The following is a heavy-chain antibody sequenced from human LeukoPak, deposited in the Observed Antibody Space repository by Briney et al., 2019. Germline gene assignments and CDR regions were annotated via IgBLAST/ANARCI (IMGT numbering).Heavy chain of an antibody. CDR3: ARDFLLQTFDY. CDR1: GGSISSGSYY. CDR2: IYTSGST. J-gene: IGHJ4*02. V-gene: IGHV4-61*02. Sequence: PSQTLSLTCTVSGGSISSGSYYWSWIRQPAGKGLEWIGRIYTSGSTNYNPSLKSRVTISVDTSKNQFSLKLSSVTAADTAVYYCARDFLLQTFDYWGQGTLVTVSS. D-gene: IGHD3-22*01.